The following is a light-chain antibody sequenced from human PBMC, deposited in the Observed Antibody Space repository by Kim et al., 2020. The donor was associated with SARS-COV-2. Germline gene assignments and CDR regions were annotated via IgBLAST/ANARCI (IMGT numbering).Light chain of an antibody. Sequence: DIVMTQSPDSLAVSLGERATINCKSSQSILYSSNNKNYLAWYQQKPGQPPKLLIYWASTRESGVPDRFVGSGSGTDFTLTISSLQAEDVAVYYCQHYYSTPRTFGQGTKVEIK. J-gene: IGKJ1*01. V-gene: IGKV4-1*01. CDR1: QSILYSSNNKNY. CDR2: WAS. CDR3: QHYYSTPRT.